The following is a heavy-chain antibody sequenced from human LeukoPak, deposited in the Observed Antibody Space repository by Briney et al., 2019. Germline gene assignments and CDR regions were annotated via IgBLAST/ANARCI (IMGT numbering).Heavy chain of an antibody. CDR2: IKSKTDGGTT. D-gene: IGHD3-3*01. V-gene: IGHV3-15*01. CDR1: GFTVSNAW. Sequence: PGGSLRLSCAASGFTVSNAWISWVRQAPGKGLEWVGRIKSKTDGGTTDYAAPVKGRFTISRDDSKNTLYLQMNSLKTEDTAVYYCTLGDFWSGYSNFDYWGQGTLVTVSS. J-gene: IGHJ4*02. CDR3: TLGDFWSGYSNFDY.